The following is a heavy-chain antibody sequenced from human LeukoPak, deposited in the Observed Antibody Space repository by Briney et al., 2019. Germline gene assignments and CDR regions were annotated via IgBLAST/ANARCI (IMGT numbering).Heavy chain of an antibody. CDR2: INHSGST. J-gene: IGHJ4*02. CDR1: GGSFSGYY. D-gene: IGHD2-15*01. V-gene: IGHV4-34*01. CDR3: ARGRILRLIDY. Sequence: SETLSLTCAVYGGSFSGYYWSLIRQPPGKGLEWIGEINHSGSTNYNPSLKSRVTISVDTSKNQFSLKLSSVTAADTAVYYCARGRILRLIDYWGQGTLVTVSS.